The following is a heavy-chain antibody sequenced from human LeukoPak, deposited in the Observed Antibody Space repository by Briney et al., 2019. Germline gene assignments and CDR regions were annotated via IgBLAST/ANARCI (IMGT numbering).Heavy chain of an antibody. CDR1: GYTFTGYY. J-gene: IGHJ6*03. CDR3: ARRGGSSWENYCYYVDV. D-gene: IGHD6-13*01. Sequence: ASVKVSCKASGYTFTGYYMHWVRQAPGQGLEWMGWINPNSGGTNYARKFQGRVTMTRDTSISTAYMELSRLRSDDTAVYYCARRGGSSWENYCYYVDVWGKGTTVTVSS. CDR2: INPNSGGT. V-gene: IGHV1-2*02.